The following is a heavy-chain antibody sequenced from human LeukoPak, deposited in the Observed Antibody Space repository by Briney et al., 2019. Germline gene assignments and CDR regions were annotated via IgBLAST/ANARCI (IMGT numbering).Heavy chain of an antibody. CDR2: IDYAGGST. CDR1: GFTFSSYG. CDR3: AATRVCGGVLLRPNCLYFED. J-gene: IGHJ4*02. Sequence: GGSLRLSCAASGFTFSSYGMHWVRQAPGRGLEWVSGIDYAGGSTNYADSVQGRFTVSRDNSKNTLYLQMNSLRAEDTAIYYCAATRVCGGVLLRPNCLYFEDWGQGTLVTVSS. D-gene: IGHD3-10*01. V-gene: IGHV3-23*01.